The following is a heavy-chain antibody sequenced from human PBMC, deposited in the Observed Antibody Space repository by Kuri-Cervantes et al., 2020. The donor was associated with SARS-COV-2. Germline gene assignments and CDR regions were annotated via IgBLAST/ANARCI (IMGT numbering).Heavy chain of an antibody. D-gene: IGHD3-3*01. CDR1: GFTFSSYD. CDR3: ARDSSRITIFGVVTRYGMDV. J-gene: IGHJ6*02. V-gene: IGHV3-48*03. Sequence: LSLTCAASGFTFSSYDMNWVRQAPGKGLEWVSYISSSGSTIYYADSVKGRFTISRDNAKNSLYLQMNSLRAEDTAVYYCARDSSRITIFGVVTRYGMDVWGQGTTVTVSS. CDR2: ISSSGSTI.